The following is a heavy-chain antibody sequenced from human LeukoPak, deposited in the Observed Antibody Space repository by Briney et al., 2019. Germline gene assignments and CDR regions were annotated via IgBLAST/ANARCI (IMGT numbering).Heavy chain of an antibody. CDR1: GFTFSNYW. CDR3: ARAYYYSSSGDDY. CDR2: IRPDGSED. D-gene: IGHD3-22*01. J-gene: IGHJ4*02. V-gene: IGHV3-7*01. Sequence: GGSLRLSCAASGFTFSNYWMSWVRQAPGKGLEWVASIRPDGSEDYYMDSVKGRFTISRDNAKNTLYLQLNSLRAEDTAVYYCARAYYYSSSGDDYWGQGTLVTVSS.